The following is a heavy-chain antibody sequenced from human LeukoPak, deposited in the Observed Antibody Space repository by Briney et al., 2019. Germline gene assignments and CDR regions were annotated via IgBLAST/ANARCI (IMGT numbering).Heavy chain of an antibody. J-gene: IGHJ4*02. D-gene: IGHD2-15*01. V-gene: IGHV1-8*01. Sequence: ASVKVSCKASGYTFTSYDINWVRQATGQGLEWMGWMNPNSGNTGYAQKFQGRVTMTRDTSISTAYMELSRLRSDDTAVYYCARDQDCSGGSCYSRTFDYWGQGTLVTVSS. CDR1: GYTFTSYD. CDR3: ARDQDCSGGSCYSRTFDY. CDR2: MNPNSGNT.